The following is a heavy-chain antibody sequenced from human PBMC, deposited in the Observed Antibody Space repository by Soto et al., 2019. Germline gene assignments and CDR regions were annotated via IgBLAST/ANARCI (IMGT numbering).Heavy chain of an antibody. CDR2: VSPSGTT. CDR3: ARDRGSYGMDV. Sequence: QVQLQESGPGLVKPSQTLSLTCTVSGDSISVGYYWSWIRQHPGKGLEWIGYVSPSGTTYYNPSLKSRVSISTDTSKNQFSLEVSSVTAADTAVHYCARDRGSYGMDVWGQGTTVTVSS. J-gene: IGHJ6*02. V-gene: IGHV4-31*03. CDR1: GDSISVGYY.